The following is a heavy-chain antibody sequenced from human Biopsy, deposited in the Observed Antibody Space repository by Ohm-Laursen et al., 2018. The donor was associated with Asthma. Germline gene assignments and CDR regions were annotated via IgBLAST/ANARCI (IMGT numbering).Heavy chain of an antibody. CDR1: GDSFSNYA. CDR3: ARGYSGTGRIVYYYSGLEV. CDR2: LIPVLGTP. Sequence: SVKVSCKASGDSFSNYAISWVRQAPGQGIEWMGGLIPVLGTPDHAQMFEGRVTITADESTSTAYMELSSLSSEDTAVYYCARGYSGTGRIVYYYSGLEVWGQGTTVTVSS. J-gene: IGHJ6*02. D-gene: IGHD5-12*01. V-gene: IGHV1-69*13.